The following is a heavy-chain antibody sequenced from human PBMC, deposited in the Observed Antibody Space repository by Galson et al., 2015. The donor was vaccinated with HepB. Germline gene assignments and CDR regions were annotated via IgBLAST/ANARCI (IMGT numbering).Heavy chain of an antibody. D-gene: IGHD3-10*01. J-gene: IGHJ6*02. CDR1: GFTFSSYA. V-gene: IGHV3-23*01. CDR2: ISGSGGST. CDR3: AKASGYGSGSYYPYYYGMDV. Sequence: SLRLSCAASGFTFSSYAMSWVRQAPGKGLEWVSAISGSGGSTYYADSVKGRFTISGDNSKNTLYLQMNSLRAEDTAVYYCAKASGYGSGSYYPYYYGMDVWGQGTTVTVSS.